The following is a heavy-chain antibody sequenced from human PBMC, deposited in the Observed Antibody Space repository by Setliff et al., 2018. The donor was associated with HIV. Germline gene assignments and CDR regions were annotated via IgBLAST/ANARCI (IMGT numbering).Heavy chain of an antibody. V-gene: IGHV3-49*04. CDR3: SRVHSPLYYDILTGYLDY. CDR1: GFTFSDYY. CDR2: INSNTYGGTT. D-gene: IGHD3-9*01. J-gene: IGHJ4*02. Sequence: HPGGSLRLSCAASGFTFSDYYMSWVRQAPGKGLEWVGFINSNTYGGTTDHAASVKGRFTISRDDSKSSAYLLMNSLKTEDTAVYYCSRVHSPLYYDILTGYLDYWGQGTLVTVSS.